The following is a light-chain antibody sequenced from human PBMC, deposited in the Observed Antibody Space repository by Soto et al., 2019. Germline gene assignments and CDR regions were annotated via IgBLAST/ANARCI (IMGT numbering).Light chain of an antibody. V-gene: IGLV1-40*01. CDR3: QSYDSSLTGFYV. Sequence: QSVLTQPPSVSGAPGQRVTISCTGSSSNIGAEYDVHWYQQIPGAAPNLLIYDKNNRPSGVPDRFSGSKSGTSASLAITGLQAEDEADYYCQSYDSSLTGFYVFGTGTKLTVL. J-gene: IGLJ1*01. CDR2: DKN. CDR1: SSNIGAEYD.